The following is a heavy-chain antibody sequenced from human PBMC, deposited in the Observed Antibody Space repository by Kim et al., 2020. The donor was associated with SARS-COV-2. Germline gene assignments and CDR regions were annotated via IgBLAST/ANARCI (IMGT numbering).Heavy chain of an antibody. CDR2: INAGNGNT. D-gene: IGHD5-18*01. V-gene: IGHV1-3*01. J-gene: IGHJ6*02. CDR3: ASSNVDTAMVNPAYYYYGMDV. CDR1: GYTFTSYA. Sequence: ASVKVSCKASGYTFTSYAMHWVRQAPGQRLEWMGWINAGNGNTKYSQKFQGRVTITRDTSASTAYMELSSLRSEDTAVYYCASSNVDTAMVNPAYYYYGMDVWGQGTTVTVSS.